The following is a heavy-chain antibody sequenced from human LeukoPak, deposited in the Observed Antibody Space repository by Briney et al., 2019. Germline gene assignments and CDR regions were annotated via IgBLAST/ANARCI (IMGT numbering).Heavy chain of an antibody. J-gene: IGHJ3*02. CDR3: ASVHGSSSRGDAFDI. D-gene: IGHD6-6*01. CDR2: MNLNSWNI. V-gene: IGHV1-8*01. Sequence: ASVTVSGKPSVYTFTSYEINELGPAAGRGLAWMGWMNLNSWNIDYAQKFQGRVTQTRNTSISTAYMELSILRSDGPAGYFCASVHGSSSRGDAFDIWGQGTMVTVSS. CDR1: VYTFTSYE.